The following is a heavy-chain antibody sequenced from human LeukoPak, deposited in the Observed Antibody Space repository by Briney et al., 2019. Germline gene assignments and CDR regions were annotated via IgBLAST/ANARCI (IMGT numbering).Heavy chain of an antibody. V-gene: IGHV3-23*01. D-gene: IGHD3-3*01. CDR1: GFTFSSSA. CDR3: AKSFDFSNGHSPILTPFDS. CDR2: ISARGIST. Sequence: PGGSLRLSCAASGFTFSSSAMSWVRQAPGKVLEWDSSISARGISTYYADSVKGRFTISRDNSKNTLYLQMNSLRGDDIGVYYCAKSFDFSNGHSPILTPFDSWGQGTLVSVSS. J-gene: IGHJ4*02.